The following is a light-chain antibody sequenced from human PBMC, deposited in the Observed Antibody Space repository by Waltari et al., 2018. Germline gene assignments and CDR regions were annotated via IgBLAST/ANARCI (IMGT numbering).Light chain of an antibody. Sequence: QLVLTQSPSASASLGTSVKLTCSLSSGHSNYAIARPQQRAEKGPRVLTKIDSDGSHTDGDGIPARFSGSSSGAERYLTISSLQSEDEADYYCQTWNKGVVVFGGGTKLTVL. CDR3: QTWNKGVVV. V-gene: IGLV4-69*01. CDR2: IDSDGSH. J-gene: IGLJ2*01. CDR1: SGHSNYA.